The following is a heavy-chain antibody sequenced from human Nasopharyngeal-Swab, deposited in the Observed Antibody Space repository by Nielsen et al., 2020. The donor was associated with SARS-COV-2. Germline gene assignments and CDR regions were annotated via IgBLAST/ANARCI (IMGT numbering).Heavy chain of an antibody. Sequence: GESLKISCTASGFTFADYVMSWVRQAPGKGLEWVGFIRSKAYGGTTEYAASVKGRFTISSDDSKSIAYLQMSGLKTEDTAVYYCSRSQYGYVDYWGQGTLVTVSS. CDR2: IRSKAYGGTT. D-gene: IGHD2-2*01. CDR3: SRSQYGYVDY. CDR1: GFTFADYV. V-gene: IGHV3-49*04. J-gene: IGHJ4*02.